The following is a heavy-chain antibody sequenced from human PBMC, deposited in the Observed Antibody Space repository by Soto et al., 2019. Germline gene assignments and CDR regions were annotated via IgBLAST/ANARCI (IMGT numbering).Heavy chain of an antibody. J-gene: IGHJ4*02. CDR3: GRGRSGQIVVFY. D-gene: IGHD1-26*01. Sequence: SVKVSCKASGYTFTGHYIHWVRQAPEQGPEWMGEIGPESGATRYAEKFQGRVTMTLDTSITTVYMELKNLSPDDTAVYYCGRGRSGQIVVFYWGQGTPVTVSS. CDR2: IGPESGAT. CDR1: GYTFTGHY. V-gene: IGHV1-2*02.